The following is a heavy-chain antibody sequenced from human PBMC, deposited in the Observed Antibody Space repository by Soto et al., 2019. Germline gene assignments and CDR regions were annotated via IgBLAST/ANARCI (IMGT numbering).Heavy chain of an antibody. D-gene: IGHD2-21*02. V-gene: IGHV4-59*01. CDR3: ARDLWGYCGADCYPLDV. CDR2: MYNTGST. CDR1: GGSISSYY. J-gene: IGHJ6*02. Sequence: ASETLSLTCTVSGGSISSYYWSWIRQPPGKGLEWIGYMYNTGSTIYNPSLKSRVTISVDTSKNQFSLKLNSVTAADTAVYYCARDLWGYCGADCYPLDVWGQGITVTVSS.